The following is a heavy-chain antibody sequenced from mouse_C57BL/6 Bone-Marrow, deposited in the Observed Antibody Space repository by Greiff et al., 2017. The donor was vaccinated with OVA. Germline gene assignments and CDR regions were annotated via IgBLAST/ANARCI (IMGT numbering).Heavy chain of an antibody. J-gene: IGHJ4*01. CDR1: GYTFTSYW. Sequence: QVQLQQSGAELVMPGASVKLSCKASGYTFTSYWMHWVKQRPGQGLEWIGEIDPSDSYTNYTQKFKGKSTLTVDKSTSTAYMQLSSLTSEDSAVYYCARRISNSAVDYWGQGTSVTVSS. V-gene: IGHV1-69*01. D-gene: IGHD1-1*01. CDR3: ARRISNSAVDY. CDR2: IDPSDSYT.